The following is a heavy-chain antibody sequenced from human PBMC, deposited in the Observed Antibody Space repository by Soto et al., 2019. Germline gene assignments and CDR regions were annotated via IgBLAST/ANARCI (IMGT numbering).Heavy chain of an antibody. Sequence: LRLSCAASGFTFSDYYMSWIRQAPGKGLEWVSYISSSGSTIYYADSVKGRFTISRDNAKNSLYLQMNSLRAEDTAVYYCARDPFKSSGWYDYWGQGTLVTVSS. CDR1: GFTFSDYY. CDR3: ARDPFKSSGWYDY. CDR2: ISSSGSTI. D-gene: IGHD6-19*01. J-gene: IGHJ4*02. V-gene: IGHV3-11*01.